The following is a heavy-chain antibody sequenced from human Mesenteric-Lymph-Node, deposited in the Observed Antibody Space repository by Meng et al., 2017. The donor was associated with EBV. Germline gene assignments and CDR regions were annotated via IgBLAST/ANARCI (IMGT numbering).Heavy chain of an antibody. CDR3: VREAGGGTFNWFDP. Sequence: QGQLVHSAADVNTPVSSVKVSCRDSGYTVPHYGITWVRQAPGQGLEWMGWISTYSGNTEYEQKFKGRVTMTTDTSTNTAYMELRSLRSDDTAVFYCVREAGGGTFNWFDPWGQGTLVTVSS. CDR1: GYTVPHYG. D-gene: IGHD6-13*01. V-gene: IGHV1-18*01. J-gene: IGHJ5*02. CDR2: ISTYSGNT.